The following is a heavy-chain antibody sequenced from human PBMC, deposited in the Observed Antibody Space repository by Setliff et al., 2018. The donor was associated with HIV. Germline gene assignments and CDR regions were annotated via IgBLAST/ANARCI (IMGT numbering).Heavy chain of an antibody. D-gene: IGHD3-10*01. V-gene: IGHV4-34*01. CDR1: GGSFSGYY. J-gene: IGHJ4*02. Sequence: PSETLSLTCAFNGGSFSGYYWMWIRQSPGEGLEWIGEINHSGNTNYNPSLKSRVTMSGDTSKNQFSLNLTSVTAADTAVYFCARGLGRGSGTYYYPPGYWGPGTLVTVS. CDR2: INHSGNT. CDR3: ARGLGRGSGTYYYPPGY.